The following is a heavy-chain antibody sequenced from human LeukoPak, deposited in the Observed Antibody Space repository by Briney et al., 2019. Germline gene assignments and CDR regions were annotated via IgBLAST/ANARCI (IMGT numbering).Heavy chain of an antibody. CDR2: INPNSGGT. D-gene: IGHD2-2*01. CDR3: AREGIYCSSTSCYGA. Sequence: GASVKVSCKASGYTFTGYYMHWVRQAPGQGLEWMGWINPNSGGTNYAQKFQGRVTMTRDTYISTAYMELSRLRSDDTAVYYCAREGIYCSSTSCYGAWGQGTLVTVSS. CDR1: GYTFTGYY. J-gene: IGHJ5*02. V-gene: IGHV1-2*02.